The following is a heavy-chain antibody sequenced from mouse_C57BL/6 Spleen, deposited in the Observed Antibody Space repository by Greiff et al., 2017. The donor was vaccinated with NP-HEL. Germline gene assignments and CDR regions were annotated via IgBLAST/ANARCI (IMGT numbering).Heavy chain of an antibody. V-gene: IGHV1-81*01. J-gene: IGHJ1*03. Sequence: VHLVESGAELARPGASVKLSCKASGYTFTSYGISWVKQRTGQGLEWIGEIYPRSGNTYYNEKFKGKATLTADKSSSTAYMELRSLTSEDSAVYFCARYEDYYGSREYFDVWGTGTTVTVSS. CDR3: ARYEDYYGSREYFDV. CDR2: IYPRSGNT. D-gene: IGHD1-1*01. CDR1: GYTFTSYG.